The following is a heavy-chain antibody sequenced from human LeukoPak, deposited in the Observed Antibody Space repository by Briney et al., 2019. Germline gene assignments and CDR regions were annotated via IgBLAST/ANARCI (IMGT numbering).Heavy chain of an antibody. V-gene: IGHV3-74*01. J-gene: IGHJ5*02. CDR3: ARDPGVRGVYYNYFDP. CDR1: GFTFANYW. D-gene: IGHD3-10*01. Sequence: PWGSLRLSCAGSGFTFANYWMHWVRQAPGQGLVWLSRLNGDGTTGTYADSVKDRFTISRDTDKNNLYLQLTSLRDEDTAVYFCARDPGVRGVYYNYFDPWGQGTLVTVSS. CDR2: LNGDGTTG.